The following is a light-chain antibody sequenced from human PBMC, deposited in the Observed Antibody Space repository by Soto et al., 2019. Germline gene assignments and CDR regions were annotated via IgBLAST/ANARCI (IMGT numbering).Light chain of an antibody. J-gene: IGKJ5*01. CDR3: QQYYSYLSIT. V-gene: IGKV1-39*01. CDR1: QSISTY. Sequence: DIQLTQSPSSLSASVGDRVTITCGASQSISTYLNWYQQKAGLAPKLLIYAASSLQSGVPSRFSGSGSGTDFTLTISSLQPEDFATYYCQQYYSYLSITFGQGTRLEIK. CDR2: AAS.